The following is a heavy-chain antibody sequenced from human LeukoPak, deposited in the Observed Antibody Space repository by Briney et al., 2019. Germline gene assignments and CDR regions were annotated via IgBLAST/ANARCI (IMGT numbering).Heavy chain of an antibody. D-gene: IGHD5-12*01. Sequence: ASVKVSCKASGYTFTSYGISWVRQAPGQGLEWMGWISAYNGNTNYAQKLQGRVTMTTDTCTSTAYTELRSLRSDDTAVYYCARMSPYMGATTSDAFDIWGQGTMVTVSS. V-gene: IGHV1-18*01. J-gene: IGHJ3*02. CDR2: ISAYNGNT. CDR3: ARMSPYMGATTSDAFDI. CDR1: GYTFTSYG.